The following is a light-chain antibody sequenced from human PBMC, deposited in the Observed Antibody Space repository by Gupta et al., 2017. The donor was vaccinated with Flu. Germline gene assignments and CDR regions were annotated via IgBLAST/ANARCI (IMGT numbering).Light chain of an antibody. J-gene: IGKJ1*01. Sequence: DIVMTQSPLSLPVTPGEPASISCRSSQSHLYSNGYNYVNWYLQKPGKSPQLLIHLASNRASGVPDRFSGSGSGTDFTLKISRVEAEDVGVYYCMQPVNSPWTFGQGTKVEIK. V-gene: IGKV2-28*01. CDR3: MQPVNSPWT. CDR2: LAS. CDR1: QSHLYSNGYNY.